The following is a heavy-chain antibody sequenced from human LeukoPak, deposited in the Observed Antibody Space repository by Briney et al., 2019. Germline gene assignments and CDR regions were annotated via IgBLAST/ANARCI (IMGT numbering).Heavy chain of an antibody. J-gene: IGHJ3*01. CDR1: GFSLSTTGSR. Sequence: SGPALVKPTQTLTLTCTFSGFSLSTTGSRVSWIRQAPGKALEWHARVDWDDDKFYSTSLKARLTISKDTSRNQVVLRMTNMDPVDTATYYCARGMAAVTAFDLWGQGTMVTVSS. CDR3: ARGMAAVTAFDL. V-gene: IGHV2-70*04. D-gene: IGHD5-24*01. CDR2: VDWDDDK.